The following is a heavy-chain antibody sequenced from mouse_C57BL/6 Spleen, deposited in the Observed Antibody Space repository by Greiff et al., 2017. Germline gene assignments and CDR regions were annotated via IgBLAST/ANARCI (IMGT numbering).Heavy chain of an antibody. Sequence: QVQLKESGTELVKPGASVKLSCKASGYTFTSYWMHWVKQRPGQGLEWIGNINPSNGGTNYNEKFKSKATLTVDKSSSTAYMQLSSLTSEDSAVYYCARYNWDGDAMDYWGQGTSVTVSS. CDR1: GYTFTSYW. J-gene: IGHJ4*01. CDR2: INPSNGGT. CDR3: ARYNWDGDAMDY. D-gene: IGHD4-1*01. V-gene: IGHV1-53*01.